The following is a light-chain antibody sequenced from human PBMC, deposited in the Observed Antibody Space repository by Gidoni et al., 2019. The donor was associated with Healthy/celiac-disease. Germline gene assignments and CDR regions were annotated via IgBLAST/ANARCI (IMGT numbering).Light chain of an antibody. CDR2: VGS. Sequence: QSTWVLTVTPREAAVISCVSSKSRLSNNSNNYLDWYLQKPGQAPQLLIYVGSSRATGVPDRFSGSGSGTDFTLTISRVEAEDVGIYYCMQGLQTLVTFGPGTKVEIK. V-gene: IGKV2-28*01. J-gene: IGKJ3*01. CDR3: MQGLQTLVT. CDR1: KSRLSNNSNNY.